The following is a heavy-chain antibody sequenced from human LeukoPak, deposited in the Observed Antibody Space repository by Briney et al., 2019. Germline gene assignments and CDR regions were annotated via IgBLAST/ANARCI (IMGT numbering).Heavy chain of an antibody. D-gene: IGHD4-17*01. J-gene: IGHJ4*02. Sequence: SETLSLTCTVSGYSISSGYFWGWIRQPPGKGLEWIGSFYHSGITYYNPSLKSRVTISVEMSKNQFSLKLSSVTAADTAVYYCAKIHGDYVRYWGQGTLVTVSS. V-gene: IGHV4-38-2*02. CDR2: FYHSGIT. CDR3: AKIHGDYVRY. CDR1: GYSISSGYF.